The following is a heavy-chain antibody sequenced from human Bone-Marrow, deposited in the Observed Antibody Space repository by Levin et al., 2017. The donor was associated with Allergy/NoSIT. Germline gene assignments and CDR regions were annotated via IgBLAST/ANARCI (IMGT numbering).Heavy chain of an antibody. V-gene: IGHV1-2*02. Sequence: VASVKVSCKTSGYSFTAYYMHWVRQAPGQGLEWVGWIFPKSGDTKNAQKFQGRVTMTRDTSITTAYMELSRLTSDDTAVYYCARDGVQGGAFDIWGQGTMVTVSS. J-gene: IGHJ3*02. D-gene: IGHD3-16*01. CDR3: ARDGVQGGAFDI. CDR2: IFPKSGDT. CDR1: GYSFTAYY.